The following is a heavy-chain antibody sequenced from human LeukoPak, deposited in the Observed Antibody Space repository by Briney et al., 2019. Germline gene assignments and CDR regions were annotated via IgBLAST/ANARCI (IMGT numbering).Heavy chain of an antibody. CDR3: ARDSGTYYPIFDC. CDR1: GFTFSSSA. D-gene: IGHD1-26*01. CDR2: IRGSGGST. V-gene: IGHV3-23*01. Sequence: GGSLRLSCAASGFTFSSSAMSWVRQAPGKGLQWVSAIRGSGGSTYYADSVKGRFTISRDNSKNTLYLQMNSLRAEDTAVYYCARDSGTYYPIFDCWGQGALVTVSS. J-gene: IGHJ4*02.